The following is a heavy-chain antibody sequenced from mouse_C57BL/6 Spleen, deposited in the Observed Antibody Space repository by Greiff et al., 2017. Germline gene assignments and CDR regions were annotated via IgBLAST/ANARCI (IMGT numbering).Heavy chain of an antibody. D-gene: IGHD2-3*01. J-gene: IGHJ4*01. CDR3: ARFPLYDGYYGGVDY. V-gene: IGHV7-3*01. Sequence: EVKLVESGGGLVQPGGSLSLSCAASGFTFTDYYMSWVRQPPGKALEWLGFLRNKANGYTTEYSASVKGRFTISRDNSQSILYLQMNALRAEDSATYYRARFPLYDGYYGGVDYWGQGTSVTVSS. CDR1: GFTFTDYY. CDR2: LRNKANGYTT.